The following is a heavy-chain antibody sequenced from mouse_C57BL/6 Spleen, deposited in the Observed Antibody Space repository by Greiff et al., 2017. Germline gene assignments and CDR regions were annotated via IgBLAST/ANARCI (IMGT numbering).Heavy chain of an antibody. D-gene: IGHD2-9*01. CDR2: IDPENGAT. CDR3: TAYYGYEGFAY. Sequence: EVQLQQSGAELVRPGASVTLSCTASGFNIKDDYMHWVKQRPEQGLEWIGWIDPENGATEYASKFQGKATITADTSSITAYLQLSSRTAEDTAVYYCTAYYGYEGFAYWGQGTLGTVSA. CDR1: GFNIKDDY. J-gene: IGHJ3*01. V-gene: IGHV14-4*01.